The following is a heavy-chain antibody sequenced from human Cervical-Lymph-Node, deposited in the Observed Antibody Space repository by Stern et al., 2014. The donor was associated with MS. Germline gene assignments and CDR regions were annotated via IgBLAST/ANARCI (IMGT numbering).Heavy chain of an antibody. J-gene: IGHJ4*02. V-gene: IGHV1-69*06. CDR2: IDPIFGTT. CDR3: AGPRYNF. Sequence: QVQLVQSGAEVKKPGSSVKVSCKASGGTVINYAISWVRQAPGQGLEWMGDIDPIFGTTNHAQKFQGRVTITADKSTSTAYMEVSSLRSEDTAVYYCAGPRYNFWGQGTLVVVSS. D-gene: IGHD3-9*01. CDR1: GGTVINYA.